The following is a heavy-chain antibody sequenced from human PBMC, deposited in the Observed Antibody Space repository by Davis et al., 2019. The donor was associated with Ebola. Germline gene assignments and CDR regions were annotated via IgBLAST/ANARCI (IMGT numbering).Heavy chain of an antibody. V-gene: IGHV4-59*01. J-gene: IGHJ5*02. CDR2: IYYSGST. Sequence: SETLSLTCTVSGGSITSYYWSWIRQPPGKGLEWIGYIYYSGSTNYNPSLKSRVTISVDTSKYQFSLKLSSVTAADTAVYYCARVDYDFWSGYNWFDPWGQGTLVTVSS. CDR3: ARVDYDFWSGYNWFDP. D-gene: IGHD3-3*01. CDR1: GGSITSYY.